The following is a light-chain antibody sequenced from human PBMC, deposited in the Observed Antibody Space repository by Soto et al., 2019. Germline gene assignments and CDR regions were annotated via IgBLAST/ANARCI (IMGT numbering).Light chain of an antibody. CDR1: QRVSSN. CDR3: QQYNNWPRS. CDR2: GAS. J-gene: IGKJ4*01. V-gene: IGKV3-15*01. Sequence: EIGMPQSPAPLPVSPGERATLSSRASQRVSSNLAWYQQKPGQAPRLLIYGASTRVTGIPARFSGSGSGTEFTLTIGSLQSEDFAVYSCQQYNNWPRSFGGGTKVEI.